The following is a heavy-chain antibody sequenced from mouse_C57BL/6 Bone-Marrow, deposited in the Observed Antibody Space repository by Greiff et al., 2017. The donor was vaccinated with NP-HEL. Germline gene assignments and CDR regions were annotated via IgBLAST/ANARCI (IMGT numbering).Heavy chain of an antibody. Sequence: EVMLVESGGGLVQPGGSLKLSCAASGFTFSSYGMSWVRQTPDKRLEWVATISSGGSYTYYPDSVKGRFTISRDNAKNTLYLQMSSLKSEDTAMYYCARRGKGGFAYWGQGTLVTVSA. V-gene: IGHV5-6*03. CDR3: ARRGKGGFAY. CDR2: ISSGGSYT. CDR1: GFTFSSYG. J-gene: IGHJ3*01. D-gene: IGHD4-1*01.